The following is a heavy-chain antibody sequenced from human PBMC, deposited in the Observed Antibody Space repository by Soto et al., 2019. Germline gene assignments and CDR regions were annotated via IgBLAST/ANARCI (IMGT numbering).Heavy chain of an antibody. CDR1: GDSLRGQS. CDR3: VREDSYRWSGESLDV. J-gene: IGHJ6*02. Sequence: SETLSLTCAVVGDSLRGQSWNWVRQSPGKGLEWIGEIDQSGGTNYNPSLKSRAIISDDTSKNQFSLTLTSVTAADTAVYYCVREDSYRWSGESLDVWGQGTTVTVSS. V-gene: IGHV4-34*01. D-gene: IGHD3-16*02. CDR2: IDQSGGT.